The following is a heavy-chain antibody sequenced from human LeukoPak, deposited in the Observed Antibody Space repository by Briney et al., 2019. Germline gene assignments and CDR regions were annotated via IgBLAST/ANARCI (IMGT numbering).Heavy chain of an antibody. CDR1: GGSFSGYY. J-gene: IGHJ4*02. CDR3: ARRRRSLAVAGGYFDY. V-gene: IGHV4-34*01. Sequence: SETLTLTCAVYGGSFSGYYWSWIRQPPGKGLEWIGEINHSGSTNYNPSLKSRVTISVDTSKNQFSLKLSSVTAADTAVYYCARRRRSLAVAGGYFDYWGQGTLVTVSS. CDR2: INHSGST. D-gene: IGHD6-19*01.